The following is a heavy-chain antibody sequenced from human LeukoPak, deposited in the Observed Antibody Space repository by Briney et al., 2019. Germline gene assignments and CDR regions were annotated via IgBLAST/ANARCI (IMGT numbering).Heavy chain of an antibody. Sequence: TGGSLRLSCAASGFTFSSYGMHWVRQAPGKGLEWVAVIWYDGSNKYYADSVKGRFTISRDNSKNTLYLQMNSLRAEDTAVYYCASHSSSYYYYGMDVWGQGTTVTVSS. CDR1: GFTFSSYG. CDR2: IWYDGSNK. D-gene: IGHD6-6*01. J-gene: IGHJ6*02. V-gene: IGHV3-33*01. CDR3: ASHSSSYYYYGMDV.